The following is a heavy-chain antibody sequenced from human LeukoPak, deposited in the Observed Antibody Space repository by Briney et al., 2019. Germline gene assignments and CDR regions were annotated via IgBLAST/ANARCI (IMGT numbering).Heavy chain of an antibody. V-gene: IGHV3-23*01. CDR1: GFTFSSYA. CDR2: ISGSGGTT. D-gene: IGHD3-10*01. J-gene: IGHJ4*02. CDR3: AKDRALYYNKPLFDY. Sequence: PGGSLRLSCAASGFTFSSYAMSWVRQAPGKGLEWVSAISGSGGTTDYADSVKGRFTISRDNSKNTLYLHMNSLRAEDTAVYYCAKDRALYYNKPLFDYWGQGTLVTVSS.